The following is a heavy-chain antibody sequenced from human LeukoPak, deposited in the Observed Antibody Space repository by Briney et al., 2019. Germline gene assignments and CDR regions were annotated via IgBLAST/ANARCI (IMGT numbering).Heavy chain of an antibody. CDR1: GGSFSGYY. Sequence: SETLSLTCAVYGGSFSGYYWSWIHQPPGKGLEWIGEINHSGSTNYNPSLKSRVTISVDTSKNQFSLKLSSVTAADTAVYYCAGVDVTMVRGVADYYYYYGMDVWGKGTTVTVSS. CDR3: AGVDVTMVRGVADYYYYYGMDV. CDR2: INHSGST. V-gene: IGHV4-34*01. J-gene: IGHJ6*04. D-gene: IGHD3-10*01.